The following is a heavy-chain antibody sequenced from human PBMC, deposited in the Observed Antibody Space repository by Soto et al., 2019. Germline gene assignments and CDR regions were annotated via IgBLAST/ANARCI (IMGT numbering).Heavy chain of an antibody. V-gene: IGHV3-23*01. CDR1: VVTVSSDR. CDR2: ISGSGGST. Sequence: RRSDATSVVTVSSDRMSSFRQDTGKGLEWVSGISGSGGSTYYADSVKGRFTISRDNSKNTLYLQMNSLRAEDTAVYYCAKDHSSGCFDYWGQGNLVTVSS. CDR3: AKDHSSGCFDY. D-gene: IGHD6-19*01. J-gene: IGHJ4*02.